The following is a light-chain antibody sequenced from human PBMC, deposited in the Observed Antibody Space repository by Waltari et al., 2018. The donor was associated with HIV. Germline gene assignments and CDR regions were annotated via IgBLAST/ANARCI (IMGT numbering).Light chain of an antibody. Sequence: QSVLTQPPSASGTPGQRVAISCSGSSSNIGSNYVYWYQQPPGTAPKVLIYRSNQRPSGVPGRFSGSKSGTSASLAISALRSEDEADYYCATWDDSLSGPVFGGGTKLTVL. CDR3: ATWDDSLSGPV. J-gene: IGLJ3*02. V-gene: IGLV1-47*01. CDR2: RSN. CDR1: SSNIGSNY.